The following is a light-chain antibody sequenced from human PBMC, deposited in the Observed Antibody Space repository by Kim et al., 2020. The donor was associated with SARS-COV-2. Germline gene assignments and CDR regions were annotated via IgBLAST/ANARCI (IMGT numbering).Light chain of an antibody. CDR2: EDT. CDR3: QTWDTSTGV. J-gene: IGLJ3*02. CDR1: KLGGKN. V-gene: IGLV3-1*01. Sequence: SYELTQPPSVSVSPGQTATITCSGEKLGGKNTCWYQRKSGQSPILLIYEDTKRPSGVPARFSGSNSGHTATLTISETQPMDEADYFCQTWDTSTGVFGGGTKLTVL.